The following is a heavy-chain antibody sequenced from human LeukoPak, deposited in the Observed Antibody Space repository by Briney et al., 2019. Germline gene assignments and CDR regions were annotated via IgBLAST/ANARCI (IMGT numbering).Heavy chain of an antibody. V-gene: IGHV1-18*01. Sequence: GASVKVSCKASGYTFTSYGISWVRQAPGQGLEWMGWISAYNGNTNYAQRLQGRVTVTTDTSTSTAYMELRSLRSDDTAVYYCARGRYDFWSGHLAIDYWGQGTLVTVSS. J-gene: IGHJ4*02. CDR1: GYTFTSYG. D-gene: IGHD3-3*01. CDR2: ISAYNGNT. CDR3: ARGRYDFWSGHLAIDY.